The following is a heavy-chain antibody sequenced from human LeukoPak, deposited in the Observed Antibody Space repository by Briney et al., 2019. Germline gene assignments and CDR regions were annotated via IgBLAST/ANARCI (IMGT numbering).Heavy chain of an antibody. CDR1: GYTFTSYG. Sequence: ASVKVSCKASGYTFTSYGISWVRQAPGQGLEWMGWISAYNGNTNYAQKFQGRVTITADRSTSTAYMELSSLRSEDTAVYYCARDEDYYDSSGYYLLGDWGQGTLVTVSS. CDR3: ARDEDYYDSSGYYLLGD. V-gene: IGHV1-18*01. D-gene: IGHD3-22*01. J-gene: IGHJ4*02. CDR2: ISAYNGNT.